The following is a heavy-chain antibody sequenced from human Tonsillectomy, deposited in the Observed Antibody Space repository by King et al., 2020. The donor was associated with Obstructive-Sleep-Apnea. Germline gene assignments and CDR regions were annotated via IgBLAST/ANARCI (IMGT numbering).Heavy chain of an antibody. CDR2: ISWNSGSI. D-gene: IGHD5-12*01. CDR3: VKDGALVATIIDY. CDR1: GFTFDDYA. Sequence: VQLVQSGGGLVQPGRSLRLSCAASGFTFDDYAMHWVRQAPGKGLEWVSGISWNSGSIGYADSVKGRFTISRDNAKNSLYLQMNSLRAEDTALYYCVKDGALVATIIDYWGQGTLVTVSS. J-gene: IGHJ4*02. V-gene: IGHV3-9*01.